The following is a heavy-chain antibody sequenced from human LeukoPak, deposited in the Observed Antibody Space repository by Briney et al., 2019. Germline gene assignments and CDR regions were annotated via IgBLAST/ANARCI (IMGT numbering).Heavy chain of an antibody. CDR1: GFTFSSYS. V-gene: IGHV3-21*01. D-gene: IGHD3-22*01. Sequence: GGSLRLSCAASGFTFSSYSMNWVRQAPGKGLEWVSSISSSSNYIYYADPVKGRFTISRDNAKNSLYLQMNSLRAEDTAVYYCARRAMIGLSDAFDIWGQGTMVTVSS. J-gene: IGHJ3*02. CDR2: ISSSSNYI. CDR3: ARRAMIGLSDAFDI.